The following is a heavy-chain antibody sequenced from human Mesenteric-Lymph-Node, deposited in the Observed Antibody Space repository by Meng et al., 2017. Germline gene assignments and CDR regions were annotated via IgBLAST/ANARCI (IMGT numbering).Heavy chain of an antibody. V-gene: IGHV4-34*01. Sequence: QVQLQPEVPGLLKPSETLSLTCAVYGGSFSGYYWSWIRQPPGKGLEWIGEINHSGSTNYNPSLKSRVTISVDTSKNQFSLKLNSVTPEDTAVYYCARGYGPIHSEYNFDYWGQGTLVTVSS. CDR1: GGSFSGYY. J-gene: IGHJ4*02. CDR2: INHSGST. CDR3: ARGYGPIHSEYNFDY. D-gene: IGHD1-26*01.